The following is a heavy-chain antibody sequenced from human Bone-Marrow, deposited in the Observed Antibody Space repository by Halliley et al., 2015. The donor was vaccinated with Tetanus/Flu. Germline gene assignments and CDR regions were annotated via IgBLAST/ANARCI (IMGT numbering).Heavy chain of an antibody. CDR3: ARRVAVAGFCMDV. V-gene: IGHV5-10-1*01. Sequence: LEWMGSIDPTASYPTYSPSFQGHVTISADQHIGTAFLQWSSLKASDTAIYYCARRVAVAGFCMDVWGQGTMVTVSS. CDR2: IDPTASYP. D-gene: IGHD6-19*01. J-gene: IGHJ6*02.